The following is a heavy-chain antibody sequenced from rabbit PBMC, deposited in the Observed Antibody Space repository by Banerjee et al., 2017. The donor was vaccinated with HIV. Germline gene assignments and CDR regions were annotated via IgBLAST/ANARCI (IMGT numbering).Heavy chain of an antibody. Sequence: QEQLVESGGGLVQPGGSLKLSCKASGFDFSSYGVSWVRQAPGKGLEWIGYIDPVFGSTYYASWVNGRFTISSHNAQNTLYLQLNSLTAADTATYFCVRGYASSSGYQLPNLWGPGTLVTVS. CDR1: GFDFSSYG. CDR3: VRGYASSSGYQLPNL. J-gene: IGHJ4*01. CDR2: IDPVFGST. V-gene: IGHV1S47*01. D-gene: IGHD1-1*01.